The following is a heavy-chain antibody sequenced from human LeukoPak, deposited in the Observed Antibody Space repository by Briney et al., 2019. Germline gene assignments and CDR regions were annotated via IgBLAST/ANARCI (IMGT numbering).Heavy chain of an antibody. Sequence: SETLSLTCTVSGGSFSSYDWSGIRQPPGKGLEWIGYSYYSESTNYNPSLKSRVNISVDTSKIQISLQLSSVTAADTAVYYCARGMKRWLQSYYAFDIWGQGTMVTVSS. D-gene: IGHD5-24*01. V-gene: IGHV4-59*01. CDR3: ARGMKRWLQSYYAFDI. J-gene: IGHJ3*02. CDR1: GGSFSSYD. CDR2: SYYSEST.